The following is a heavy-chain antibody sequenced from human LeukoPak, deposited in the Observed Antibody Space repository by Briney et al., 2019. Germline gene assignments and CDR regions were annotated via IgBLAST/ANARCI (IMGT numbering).Heavy chain of an antibody. CDR2: IYYSGST. CDR3: ARSGYSSGWYHFDY. J-gene: IGHJ4*02. D-gene: IGHD6-19*01. Sequence: NPSETLSLTCTVSGGSISSYYWSWIRQPPGKGLEWIGYIYYSGSTNYNPSLKSRVTISVDTSKSQFSLKLSSVTAADTAVYYCARSGYSSGWYHFDYWGQGTLVTVSS. V-gene: IGHV4-59*01. CDR1: GGSISSYY.